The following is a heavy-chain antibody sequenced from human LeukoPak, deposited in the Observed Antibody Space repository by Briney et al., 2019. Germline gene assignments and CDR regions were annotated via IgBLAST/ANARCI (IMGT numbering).Heavy chain of an antibody. V-gene: IGHV1-3*01. J-gene: IGHJ4*02. CDR1: GYTFNTHA. CDR3: ARGVVTGYYKSPFDY. D-gene: IGHD3-9*01. Sequence: ASVKVSCKASGYTFNTHAIHWVRQAPGQRLEWMGWINAGNGNTKYSQKFQGRVTITRDASASTAYMELSSLRSEDTAVYYCARGVVTGYYKSPFDYWGQGTLVTVSS. CDR2: INAGNGNT.